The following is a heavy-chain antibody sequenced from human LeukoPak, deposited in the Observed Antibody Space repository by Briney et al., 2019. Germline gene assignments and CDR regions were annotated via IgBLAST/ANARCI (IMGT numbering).Heavy chain of an antibody. J-gene: IGHJ3*02. CDR2: ISGSGGST. CDR3: ARGSRGTFDI. CDR1: GFTFSSYG. D-gene: IGHD3-16*01. Sequence: GGTLRLSCAASGFTFSSYGMSWVRQAPGKGLEWVSAISGSGGSTYYADSVKGRFTISRDNAKNSLYLQMNSLRAEDTAVYYCARGSRGTFDIWGQGTMVTVSS. V-gene: IGHV3-23*01.